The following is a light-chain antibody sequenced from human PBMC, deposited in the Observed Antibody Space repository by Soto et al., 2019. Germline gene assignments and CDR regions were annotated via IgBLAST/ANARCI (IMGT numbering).Light chain of an antibody. J-gene: IGKJ2*01. CDR3: QQSYSSPLT. CDR2: GAS. CDR1: QSMNTY. V-gene: IGKV1-39*01. Sequence: DIQMTQSPSFLSASVGDRVIITCRASQSMNTYLNWYQQKPGKAPKILIYGASSLQSGVPSRFGGSGSGTHFTLTITGLQREDFATYYCQQSYSSPLTFGQGTKLEIK.